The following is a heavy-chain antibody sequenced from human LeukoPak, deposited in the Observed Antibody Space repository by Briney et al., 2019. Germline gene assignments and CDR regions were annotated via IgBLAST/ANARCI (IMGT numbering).Heavy chain of an antibody. J-gene: IGHJ4*02. V-gene: IGHV3-23*01. CDR3: AKGQQQLGPY. D-gene: IGHD6-13*01. CDR2: ISGSGGST. CDR1: GFTFSSYA. Sequence: GGSLRLSCAASGFTFSSYAMSWVRQAPGKGLELVSAISGSGGSTYYADSVKGRFTIVTDNSKNTLYLQMNSLRAEDTAVYYCAKGQQQLGPYWGQGTLVTVSS.